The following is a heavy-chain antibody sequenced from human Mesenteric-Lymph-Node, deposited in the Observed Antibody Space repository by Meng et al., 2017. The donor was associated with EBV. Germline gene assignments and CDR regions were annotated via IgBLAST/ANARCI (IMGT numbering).Heavy chain of an antibody. CDR1: GGSISSSNW. Sequence: QVQLQESGPGLVKPSGXLSPTCAVSGGSISSSNWWSWVRQPPGKGLEWIGEIYHRGSTNYNSSLKSRVTISADTSKNQFSLKLTSVTAADTAVYYCAGRGFYTIYDYWGPGTLVTVSS. V-gene: IGHV4-4*02. CDR2: IYHRGST. D-gene: IGHD3-3*01. CDR3: AGRGFYTIYDY. J-gene: IGHJ4*02.